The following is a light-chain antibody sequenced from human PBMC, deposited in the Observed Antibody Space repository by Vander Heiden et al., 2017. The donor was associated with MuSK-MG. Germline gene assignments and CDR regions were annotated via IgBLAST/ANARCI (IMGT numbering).Light chain of an antibody. CDR1: QSSSSY. CDR2: AAS. CDR3: QQSDSTPHT. V-gene: IGKV1-39*01. Sequence: DIQMPHSPSSLSASVGDRVTITCRASQSSSSYLNWYQQKPGKAPKLLIYAASSLQSGVPSRFSGSGSGTDFTLTISRLQPEDFATYYCQQSDSTPHTFGQGTQLEIK. J-gene: IGKJ5*01.